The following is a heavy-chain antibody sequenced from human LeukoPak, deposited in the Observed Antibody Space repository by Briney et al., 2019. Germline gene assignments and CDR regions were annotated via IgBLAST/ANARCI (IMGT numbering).Heavy chain of an antibody. CDR1: GFTFSDYY. CDR2: ISSSGRTI. V-gene: IGHV3-11*01. Sequence: GGSLRLSCAASGFTFSDYYVNWIRQAPGKGLERISYISSSGRTIHYADSMKGRFTISRDNSTNTLYLQMNSLGVEDTAVYYCAREVGDSPDYWGQGTLVTVSS. D-gene: IGHD3-16*01. J-gene: IGHJ4*02. CDR3: AREVGDSPDY.